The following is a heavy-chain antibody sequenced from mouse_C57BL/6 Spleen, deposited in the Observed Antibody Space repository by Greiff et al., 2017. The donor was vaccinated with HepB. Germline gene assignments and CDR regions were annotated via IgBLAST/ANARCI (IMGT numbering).Heavy chain of an antibody. J-gene: IGHJ2*01. CDR2: ISYDGSN. V-gene: IGHV3-6*01. CDR1: GYSITSGYY. CDR3: ARVGTSNFDY. D-gene: IGHD3-1*01. Sequence: EVKLEESGPGLVKPSQSLSLTCSVTGYSITSGYYWNWIRQFPGNKLEWMGYISYDGSNNYNPSLKNRISITRDTSKNQFFLKLNSVTTEDTATYYCARVGTSNFDYWGQGTTLTVSS.